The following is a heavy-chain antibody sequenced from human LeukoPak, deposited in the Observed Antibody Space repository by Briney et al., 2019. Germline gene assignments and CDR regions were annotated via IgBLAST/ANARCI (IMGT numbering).Heavy chain of an antibody. CDR3: ARDLLWVHFDY. CDR2: IYYSGST. J-gene: IGHJ4*02. V-gene: IGHV4-59*12. Sequence: SETLCLTCTVSGVSISSYYWSWIRQPPGKGLEWIGSIYYSGSTYYNPSLKSRVTISVDTSKNQFSLKLSSVTAADTAVYYCARDLLWVHFDYWGQGTLVTVSS. CDR1: GVSISSYY. D-gene: IGHD3-10*01.